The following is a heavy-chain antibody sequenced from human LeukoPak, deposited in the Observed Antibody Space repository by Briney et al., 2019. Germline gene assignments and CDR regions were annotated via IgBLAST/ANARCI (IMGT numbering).Heavy chain of an antibody. D-gene: IGHD3-10*01. J-gene: IGHJ4*02. CDR1: GFSLSTSGMC. CDR2: IDWDDDK. CDR3: ARSPPNYYGSGSLFDY. Sequence: SGPALVKPTQTLTLTCTFSGFSLSTSGMCVSWIRQPPGKALEWLARIDWDDDKYYSTSLKTRLTISKYTSKNQVVLTMTNMDPVDTAPYYCARSPPNYYGSGSLFDYWGQGTLVTVSS. V-gene: IGHV2-70*11.